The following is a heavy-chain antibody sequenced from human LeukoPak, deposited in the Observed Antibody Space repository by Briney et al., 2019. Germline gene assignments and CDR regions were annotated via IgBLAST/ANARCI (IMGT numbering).Heavy chain of an antibody. Sequence: SETLSLTCTVSGGSISRYYGSWIRQPAGEGLEWIGRIYTSGSTNYNPSLKRRVTMSVDTSKNQFSLKLSSVTAADTAVYYCEREGRDSSGYYMFDYWGQGTLVTVSS. J-gene: IGHJ4*02. D-gene: IGHD3-22*01. CDR1: GGSISRYY. CDR3: EREGRDSSGYYMFDY. CDR2: IYTSGST. V-gene: IGHV4-4*07.